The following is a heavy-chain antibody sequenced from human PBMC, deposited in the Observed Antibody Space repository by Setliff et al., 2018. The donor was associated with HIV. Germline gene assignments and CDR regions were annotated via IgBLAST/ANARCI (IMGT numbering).Heavy chain of an antibody. CDR1: GGSFSGYY. J-gene: IGHJ5*02. V-gene: IGHV4-34*01. Sequence: SETLSLTCAVYGGSFSGYYWTWIRQPPGKGLEWIGDINHSGNTNINPSLKSRVTISVDTSKNQFSLRLTSVTAADTAVYYCARQPVDTASFDPWGQGTLVTVSS. CDR3: ARQPVDTASFDP. D-gene: IGHD5-18*01. CDR2: INHSGNT.